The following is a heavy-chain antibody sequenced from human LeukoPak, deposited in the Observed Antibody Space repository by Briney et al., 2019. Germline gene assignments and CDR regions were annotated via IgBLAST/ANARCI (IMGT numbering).Heavy chain of an antibody. D-gene: IGHD2-21*02. J-gene: IGHJ3*02. CDR3: ARGVSVVVTAMNAFDI. V-gene: IGHV3-11*01. CDR1: GFTFSDYY. Sequence: GGSLRLSCAASGFTFSDYYVSWIRQAPGKGLEWVSYISSSGSTIYYADSVKGRFTISRDNAKNSLYLQMNSLRAEDTAVYYCARGVSVVVTAMNAFDIWGQGTMVTVSS. CDR2: ISSSGSTI.